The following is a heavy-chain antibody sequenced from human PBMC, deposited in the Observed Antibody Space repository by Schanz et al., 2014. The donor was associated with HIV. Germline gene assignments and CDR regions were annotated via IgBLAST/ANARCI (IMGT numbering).Heavy chain of an antibody. CDR2: IIPILGGA. D-gene: IGHD5-18*01. J-gene: IGHJ6*02. V-gene: IGHV1-69*06. Sequence: QVLLVQSGAEVKKPGSSVKVSCKASGGALSMYAINWVRQAPGQGLEWMGDIIPILGGANYAQKFQGRVTITVDNSTSTVYMELIGLRSEDTAIYYCARDVQPLYGMDVWGQGTTVTVSS. CDR1: GGALSMYA. CDR3: ARDVQPLYGMDV.